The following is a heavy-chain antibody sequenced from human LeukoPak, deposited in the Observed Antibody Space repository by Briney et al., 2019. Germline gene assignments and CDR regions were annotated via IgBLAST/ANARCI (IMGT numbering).Heavy chain of an antibody. CDR1: GFTFSSYG. Sequence: PGRSLRLSCAASGFTFSSYGMHWVRQAPGTGLEWVAVIWYDGSNKYYADSVKGRFTISRDSSKNTLYLQMNSLRAEDTAVYYCARDGDTAMDYWGQGTLVTVSS. V-gene: IGHV3-33*01. J-gene: IGHJ4*02. CDR2: IWYDGSNK. CDR3: ARDGDTAMDY. D-gene: IGHD5-18*01.